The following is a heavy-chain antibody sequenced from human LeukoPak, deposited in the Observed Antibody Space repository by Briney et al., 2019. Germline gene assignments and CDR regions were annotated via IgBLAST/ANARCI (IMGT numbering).Heavy chain of an antibody. Sequence: GGSLRLSCAASGFTFSSYSMNWVRQAPGKGLEWVSSISSSSSYIYYADSVKGRFTISRDNAKNSLYLQMNSLRAEDTAVYYCARDLERGYAVVTAIQDYYYYGMDVWGQGTTVTVSS. V-gene: IGHV3-21*01. CDR1: GFTFSSYS. CDR3: ARDLERGYAVVTAIQDYYYYGMDV. CDR2: ISSSSSYI. D-gene: IGHD2-21*02. J-gene: IGHJ6*02.